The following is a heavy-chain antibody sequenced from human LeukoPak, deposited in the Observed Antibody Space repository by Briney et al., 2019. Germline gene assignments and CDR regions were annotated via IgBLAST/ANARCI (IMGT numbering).Heavy chain of an antibody. CDR2: IYYSGST. Sequence: PSETLSLTCTVSGGSISSSSYYWGWIRQPPGKGLEWIGSIYYSGSTYYNPSLKSRVTTSVDTSKNQFSLKLSSVTAADTAVYYCAPLRGLSSSSPWFDPRGQGTLVTVSS. V-gene: IGHV4-39*07. CDR1: GGSISSSSYY. J-gene: IGHJ5*02. CDR3: APLRGLSSSSPWFDP. D-gene: IGHD6-6*01.